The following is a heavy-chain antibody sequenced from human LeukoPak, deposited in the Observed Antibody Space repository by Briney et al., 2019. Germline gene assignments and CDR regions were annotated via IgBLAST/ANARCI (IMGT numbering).Heavy chain of an antibody. CDR2: IKQDGSEK. J-gene: IGHJ4*02. Sequence: GGSLRLSCAASGFTFSSYWMSWVRQAPGKGLEWVANIKQDGSEKYYVDSVKGRFTISRDNAKNSLYLQMNSLRAEDTAVYYCARRYGSGWYYFDYWGQGTLVTVSS. D-gene: IGHD6-19*01. CDR3: ARRYGSGWYYFDY. CDR1: GFTFSSYW. V-gene: IGHV3-7*01.